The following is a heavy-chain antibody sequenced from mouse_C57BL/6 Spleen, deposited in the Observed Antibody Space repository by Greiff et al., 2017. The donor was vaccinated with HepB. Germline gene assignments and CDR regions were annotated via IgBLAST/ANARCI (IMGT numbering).Heavy chain of an antibody. CDR3: ARWKNGYSWYFDV. D-gene: IGHD2-3*01. J-gene: IGHJ1*03. V-gene: IGHV1-61*01. CDR2: IYPSDSET. Sequence: VQLQQPGAELVRPGSSVKLSCKASGYTFTSYWMDWVKQRPGQGLEWIGNIYPSDSETHYNQKFKDKATLTVDKSSSTAYMQRSSLTSEDSAVYYCARWKNGYSWYFDVWGTGTTVTVSS. CDR1: GYTFTSYW.